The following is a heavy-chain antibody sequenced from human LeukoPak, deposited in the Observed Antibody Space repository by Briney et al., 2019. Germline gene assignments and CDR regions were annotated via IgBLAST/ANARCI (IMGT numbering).Heavy chain of an antibody. J-gene: IGHJ5*02. CDR3: AKGAEIDL. Sequence: GGSLRLSCATSGFTFTNYAMNWVRQAPGPGLEWFSAVTGPGDTTYYADSVKGRFFMSREDSKTAVYLQMNSLRAEDTAIYYCAKGAEIDLWGQGTLVTVSS. CDR2: VTGPGDTT. D-gene: IGHD3-16*01. CDR1: GFTFTNYA. V-gene: IGHV3-23*01.